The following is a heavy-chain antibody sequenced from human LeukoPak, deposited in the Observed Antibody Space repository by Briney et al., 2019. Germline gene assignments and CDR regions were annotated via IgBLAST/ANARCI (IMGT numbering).Heavy chain of an antibody. CDR1: GFSLSNARMG. V-gene: IGHV2-26*01. Sequence: SGPVLVKPTETLTLTCTVSGFSLSNARMGVSWIRQPPGKALEWLAHIFSNDEKSYSTSLKSRLTNSKDTSKSQVVLTMTNMDPVDTATYYCAAAAGSGSYYNVLDNWFDPWGQGTLVTVSS. J-gene: IGHJ5*02. D-gene: IGHD3-10*01. CDR3: AAAAGSGSYYNVLDNWFDP. CDR2: IFSNDEK.